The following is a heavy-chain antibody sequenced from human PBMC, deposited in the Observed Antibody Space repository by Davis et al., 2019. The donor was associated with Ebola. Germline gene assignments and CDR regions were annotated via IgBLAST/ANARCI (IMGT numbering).Heavy chain of an antibody. J-gene: IGHJ4*02. CDR2: ISSSSSYI. CDR1: GFTFSNYN. Sequence: GESLKISCAASGFTFSNYNMNWVRQAPGKGLEWVSSISSSSSYIYYADSVKGRFTISRDNAKNSLYLQMNSLRAEDTAVYYCARDSFSSGWLAYWGQGTLVTVSS. CDR3: ARDSFSSGWLAY. V-gene: IGHV3-21*01. D-gene: IGHD6-19*01.